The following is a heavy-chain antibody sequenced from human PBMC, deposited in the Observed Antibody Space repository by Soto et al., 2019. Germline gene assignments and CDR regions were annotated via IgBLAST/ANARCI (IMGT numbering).Heavy chain of an antibody. Sequence: TSNSYFWAWIRQPPGKGLEWIGSIKYYADSVKGRFTISRDDSKNALYLQMNSLRAEDTAVYYCAKDHAGSWCFDYWGPGTLVTVSS. CDR1: TSNSYF. J-gene: IGHJ4*02. D-gene: IGHD6-13*01. V-gene: IGHV3-30*02. CDR2: GSIK. CDR3: AKDHAGSWCFDY.